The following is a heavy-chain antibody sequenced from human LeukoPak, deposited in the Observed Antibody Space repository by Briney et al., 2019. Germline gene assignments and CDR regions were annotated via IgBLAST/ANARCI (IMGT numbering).Heavy chain of an antibody. V-gene: IGHV1-46*01. Sequence: SVNVSCKASGYTFTSNYIHWVRQAPGQGLEWMGMIYPRDGSTSYAQKFQGRVTVTRDASTSTVHMELSGLRSEDTAVYYCARDQEGFDYWGQGTLVTVSS. CDR3: ARDQEGFDY. CDR1: GYTFTSNY. J-gene: IGHJ4*02. CDR2: IYPRDGST.